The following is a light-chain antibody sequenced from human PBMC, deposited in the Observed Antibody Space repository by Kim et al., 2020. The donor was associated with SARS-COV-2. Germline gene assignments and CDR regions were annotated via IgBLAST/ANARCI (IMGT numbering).Light chain of an antibody. Sequence: DIHFTQSPSSLSASLGDRVTITCRASQGISNNLAWFQQRPGEAPKSLIYGATKLQGGVPSRFSGSGSGRDFTLTISSLQPVDFAVYFCQQYNSHPITFGQGTRLEIK. J-gene: IGKJ5*01. CDR2: GAT. V-gene: IGKV1-16*01. CDR3: QQYNSHPIT. CDR1: QGISNN.